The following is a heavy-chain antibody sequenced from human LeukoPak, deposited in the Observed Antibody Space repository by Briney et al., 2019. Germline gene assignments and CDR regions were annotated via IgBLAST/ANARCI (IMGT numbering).Heavy chain of an antibody. V-gene: IGHV4-59*08. CDR1: GGSITNYY. CDR3: ARCSRYFDY. D-gene: IGHD3-10*02. CDR2: IYYSGST. Sequence: PSETLSLTCTVSGGSITNYYWSWIRQPPGKGLEWIGYIYYSGSTNYNPSLKSRVTISVDTSKNQFSLKLSSVTAADTAVYYCARCSRYFDYWGQGTLVTVSS. J-gene: IGHJ4*02.